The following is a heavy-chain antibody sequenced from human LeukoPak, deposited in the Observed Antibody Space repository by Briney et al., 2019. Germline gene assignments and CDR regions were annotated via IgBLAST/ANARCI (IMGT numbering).Heavy chain of an antibody. D-gene: IGHD2-21*01. J-gene: IGHJ4*02. V-gene: IGHV1-24*01. CDR1: GYTLTELS. Sequence: ASVKVSCKVSGYTLTELSMHWVRQAPGKGLEWMGGFDPEDGETIYAQKFQGRVTMTRDTSTSTVYMELSSLRSEDTAVYYCARCADDCGNWGQGTLVTVSS. CDR3: ARCADDCGN. CDR2: FDPEDGET.